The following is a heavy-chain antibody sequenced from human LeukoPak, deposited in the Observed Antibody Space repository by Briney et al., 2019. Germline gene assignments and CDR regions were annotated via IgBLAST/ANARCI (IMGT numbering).Heavy chain of an antibody. CDR1: GYTFTSYG. V-gene: IGHV1-18*01. CDR3: ARDREDGSGSYYNDYYYYGMDV. J-gene: IGHJ6*02. Sequence: ASVKVSCKASGYTFTSYGISWVRQAPGQGLEWMGWISAYNGNTNYAQKLQGRVTMTTDTSTSTAYMELRSLRSDDTAVYYCARDREDGSGSYYNDYYYYGMDVWGQGTTVTVS. D-gene: IGHD3-10*01. CDR2: ISAYNGNT.